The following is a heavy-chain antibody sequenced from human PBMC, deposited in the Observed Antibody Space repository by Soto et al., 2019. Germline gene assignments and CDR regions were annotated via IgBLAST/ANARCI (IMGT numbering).Heavy chain of an antibody. Sequence: QVLLVQSGAEEKRPGASVKVSCEASGYTFTDFHIHWVRQAHGQGLEWMGWINAGNGNTKYSQKFQDRVTVTRDTSANPDYMELSSLTSEDTDIYYCASGLMAGSAYWGQGTLVTVSS. CDR3: ASGLMAGSAY. CDR2: INAGNGNT. J-gene: IGHJ4*02. V-gene: IGHV1-3*05. D-gene: IGHD3-10*01. CDR1: GYTFTDFH.